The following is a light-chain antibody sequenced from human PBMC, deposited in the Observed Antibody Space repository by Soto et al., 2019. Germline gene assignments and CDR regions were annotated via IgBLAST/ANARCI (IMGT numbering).Light chain of an antibody. CDR1: QSVSSK. J-gene: IGKJ4*01. Sequence: EIVMTQSPATLSVSPGERVTLSCRASQSVSSKVAWYQQKPGQAPRLLMYGSSTRATDIPARFSGSGSGTEFTLTISSLQSEDFAVYYCQQYNDWPALTFGGGTKVEIK. CDR3: QQYNDWPALT. CDR2: GSS. V-gene: IGKV3-15*01.